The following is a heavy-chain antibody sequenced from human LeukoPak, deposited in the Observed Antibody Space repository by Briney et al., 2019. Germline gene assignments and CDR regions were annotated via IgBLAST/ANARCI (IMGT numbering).Heavy chain of an antibody. CDR1: GYTFTSYG. Sequence: GASVKVSCKASGYTFTSYGISWVRQATGQGLEWMGWMNPNSGNTGYAQKFQGRVTMTRNTSISTAYMELSSLRSEDTAVYYCARGHTDYGGQNWGQGTLVTVSS. J-gene: IGHJ4*02. CDR3: ARGHTDYGGQN. D-gene: IGHD4-23*01. V-gene: IGHV1-8*02. CDR2: MNPNSGNT.